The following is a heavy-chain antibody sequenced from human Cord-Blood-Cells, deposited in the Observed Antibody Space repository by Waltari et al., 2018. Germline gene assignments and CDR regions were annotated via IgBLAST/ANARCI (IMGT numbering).Heavy chain of an antibody. CDR3: ARSWYFDY. Sequence: EVQLAESGGGLIQPGGSLRLSCSASGFTVRSNYMSWVRQAPGKGLEWVSVIYSGGSTYYADSVKGRFTISRDNSKNTLYLQMNSLRAEDTAVYYCARSWYFDYWGQGTLVTVSS. D-gene: IGHD6-13*01. CDR2: IYSGGST. J-gene: IGHJ4*02. CDR1: GFTVRSNY. V-gene: IGHV3-53*01.